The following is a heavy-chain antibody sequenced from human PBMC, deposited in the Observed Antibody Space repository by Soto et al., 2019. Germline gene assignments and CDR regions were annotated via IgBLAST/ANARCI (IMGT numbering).Heavy chain of an antibody. D-gene: IGHD2-2*01. CDR1: GGTFSSYA. CDR2: IIPISGTA. Sequence: QVQLVQSGAEVKKPGSSVKVSCKASGGTFSSYAISWVRQAPGQGLEWMGGIIPISGTANYAHKFQGRVTITADESTSTAYMELSSLRSEDTAVYYCARSQGSSTSLEIYYYYYYGIDVWGQGTTVTVSS. CDR3: ARSQGSSTSLEIYYYYYYGIDV. V-gene: IGHV1-69*01. J-gene: IGHJ6*02.